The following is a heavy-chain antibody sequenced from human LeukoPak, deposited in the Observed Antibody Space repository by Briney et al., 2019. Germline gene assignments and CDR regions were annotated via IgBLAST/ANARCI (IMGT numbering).Heavy chain of an antibody. CDR3: ARDRAMADY. J-gene: IGHJ4*02. CDR1: GYIFTSYP. CDR2: INTGNGNT. D-gene: IGHD5-18*01. V-gene: IGHV1-3*04. Sequence: ASVKVSSTASGYIFTSYPIHWVRQAPGQRLEWMGWINTGNGNTKYSQKFEGRVTVTRDTSATAAYMELSSLRSEDTAVYYCARDRAMADYWGQGTLVTVSS.